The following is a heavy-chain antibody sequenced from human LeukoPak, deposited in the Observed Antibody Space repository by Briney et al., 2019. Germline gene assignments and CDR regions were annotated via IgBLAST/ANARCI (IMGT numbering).Heavy chain of an antibody. CDR3: ARSSDYGDYD. D-gene: IGHD4-17*01. CDR2: IYYSGRT. J-gene: IGHJ4*02. CDR1: GGSVNSGGYY. Sequence: PSETLSLTCTVSGGSVNSGGYYWTWIRQHPGKGLEWLGYIYYSGRTYYNPPLKSRITISLDTSKNQFSPNLTSVSAADTAFYFCARSSDYGDYDWGQGTLITVSS. V-gene: IGHV4-31*03.